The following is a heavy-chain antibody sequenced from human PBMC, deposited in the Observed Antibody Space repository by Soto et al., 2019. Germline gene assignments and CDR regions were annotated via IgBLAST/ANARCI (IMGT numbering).Heavy chain of an antibody. CDR3: AREEGALDY. CDR1: GYTFTNYF. CDR2: INPGDDST. Sequence: ASVKVSCKASGYTFTNYFIHWVRQAPGEGLEWMGIINPGDDSTTYAQKFQGRVTVTKDTSTSTVYMELSSLRSDDTAMSYCAREEGALDYWGQGTLVTVSS. V-gene: IGHV1-46*01. J-gene: IGHJ4*02.